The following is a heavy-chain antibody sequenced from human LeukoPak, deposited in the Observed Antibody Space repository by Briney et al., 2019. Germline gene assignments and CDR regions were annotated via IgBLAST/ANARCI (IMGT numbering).Heavy chain of an antibody. CDR1: GGTFSDYA. Sequence: SVKVSCKAPGGTFSDYAYNWVRQAPGQGLEWIGVFIPILGTANSTQNFQDRVTITADISTNTAYLELTSLRSEDTAVYFCAGIPVFGVVLHQVPVWGKGTTVTVSS. J-gene: IGHJ6*04. CDR2: FIPILGTA. D-gene: IGHD3-3*01. V-gene: IGHV1-69*10. CDR3: AGIPVFGVVLHQVPV.